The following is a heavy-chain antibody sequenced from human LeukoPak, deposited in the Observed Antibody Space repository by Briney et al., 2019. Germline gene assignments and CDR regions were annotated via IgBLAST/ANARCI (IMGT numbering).Heavy chain of an antibody. V-gene: IGHV4-59*01. CDR1: GGSISSYY. Sequence: PSETLSLTCTVSGGSISSYYWSWIRQPPGKGLEWIGYIYYSGSTNYNPSLKSRDTISVDTSKNQLSQKLSSVTAADTAVYYCARVRAGGEMATIRDYYFDYWGQGTLVTVSS. CDR2: IYYSGST. D-gene: IGHD5-24*01. J-gene: IGHJ4*02. CDR3: ARVRAGGEMATIRDYYFDY.